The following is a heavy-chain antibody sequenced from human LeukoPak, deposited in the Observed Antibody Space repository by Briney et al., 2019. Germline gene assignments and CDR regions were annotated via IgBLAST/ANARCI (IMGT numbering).Heavy chain of an antibody. CDR3: AIKADYYDSSGYLNWFDP. Sequence: GASVKVSCKASGGTFSSYAISWVRQAPGQGLEWMGGIIPIFGTANYAQKFQGRVTITTDEPTSTAYMELSSLRSEDTAVYYCAIKADYYDSSGYLNWFDPWGQGTLVTVSS. D-gene: IGHD3-22*01. V-gene: IGHV1-69*05. J-gene: IGHJ5*02. CDR1: GGTFSSYA. CDR2: IIPIFGTA.